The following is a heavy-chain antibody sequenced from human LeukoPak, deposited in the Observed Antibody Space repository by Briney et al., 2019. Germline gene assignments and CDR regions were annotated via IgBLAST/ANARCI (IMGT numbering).Heavy chain of an antibody. Sequence: SETLSLTCTVSGGSISSYYWSWIRQPPGKGLEWIGYIYYSGSTNYNPSLKSRVTISVDTSKNQFSLKLSSVTAADTAVYYCARRSDFWSGYYLGYWGQGTLVTVSS. CDR2: IYYSGST. V-gene: IGHV4-59*12. CDR3: ARRSDFWSGYYLGY. D-gene: IGHD3-3*01. J-gene: IGHJ4*02. CDR1: GGSISSYY.